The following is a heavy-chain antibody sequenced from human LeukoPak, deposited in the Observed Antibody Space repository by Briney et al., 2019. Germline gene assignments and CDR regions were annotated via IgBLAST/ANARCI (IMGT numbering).Heavy chain of an antibody. CDR2: IKHDGSDQ. J-gene: IGHJ5*02. Sequence: GGSLRLSCVASGFTFSNYWLTWVRQAPGKGREWVANIKHDGSDQYYLDSVKGRFTISRDNAKNSLYLQMNSLRAEDTAVYYCARGIATGVDFFDPWGQGTLLTVSS. D-gene: IGHD6-13*01. CDR1: GFTFSNYW. V-gene: IGHV3-7*01. CDR3: ARGIATGVDFFDP.